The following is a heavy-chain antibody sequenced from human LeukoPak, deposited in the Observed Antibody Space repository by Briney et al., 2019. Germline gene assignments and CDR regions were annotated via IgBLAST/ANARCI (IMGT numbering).Heavy chain of an antibody. Sequence: ASVKVSCKASGYTFTSYYMHWVRQAPGQGLEWMGIINPSGGSTSYAQKFQGRVTMTRDTSTSTVYMELSSLRSEDTAVYYCARAISGYDFPIAPYWYFDLWGRGTLVTVSS. CDR1: GYTFTSYY. J-gene: IGHJ2*01. CDR3: ARAISGYDFPIAPYWYFDL. CDR2: INPSGGST. D-gene: IGHD5-12*01. V-gene: IGHV1-46*01.